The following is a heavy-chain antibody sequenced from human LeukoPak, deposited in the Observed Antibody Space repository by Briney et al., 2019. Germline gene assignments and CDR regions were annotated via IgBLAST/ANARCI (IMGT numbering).Heavy chain of an antibody. CDR3: ARRRVVVVAATHIGFDY. V-gene: IGHV1-18*01. CDR1: GYTFTSYG. CDR2: ISACNGNT. D-gene: IGHD2-15*01. Sequence: GASVKVSCKASGYTFTSYGISWVRQAPGQGLEWMGWISACNGNTNYAQKLQGRVTMTTDTSTSTAYMELRSLRSDDTAVYYCARRRVVVVAATHIGFDYWGQGTLVTVSS. J-gene: IGHJ4*02.